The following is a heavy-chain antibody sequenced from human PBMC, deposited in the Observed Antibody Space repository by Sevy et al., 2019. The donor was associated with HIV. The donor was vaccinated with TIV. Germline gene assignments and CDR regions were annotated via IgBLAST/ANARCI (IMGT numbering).Heavy chain of an antibody. CDR2: ISSSGTTI. J-gene: IGHJ5*02. V-gene: IGHV3-48*03. Sequence: GGSLRLSCAASGFTFSSYEMTWVRQTPGKGLEWVSSISSSGTTIYYGDSVEGRFTISRDNPKKSLYLQMNSLRAEDTAVYYCARKGGAYDIGFDPWCQGTLVTVSS. CDR3: ARKGGAYDIGFDP. D-gene: IGHD3-22*01. CDR1: GFTFSSYE.